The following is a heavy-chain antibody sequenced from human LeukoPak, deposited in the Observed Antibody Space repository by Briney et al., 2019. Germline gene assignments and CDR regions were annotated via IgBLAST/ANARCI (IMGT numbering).Heavy chain of an antibody. D-gene: IGHD2-15*01. CDR3: ASSCSGGSCYGY. V-gene: IGHV4-34*01. J-gene: IGHJ4*02. Sequence: MPSETLSLTCAVYGGSFSGYYWSWIRQPPGKGLEWIGEINHSGSTNYNPSLKSRVTISVDTSKNQFSLKLSSVTAADTAVYYCASSCSGGSCYGYWGRGTLVTVSS. CDR2: INHSGST. CDR1: GGSFSGYY.